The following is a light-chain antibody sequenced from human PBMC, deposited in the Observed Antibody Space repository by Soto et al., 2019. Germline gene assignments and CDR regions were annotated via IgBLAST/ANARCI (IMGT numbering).Light chain of an antibody. CDR3: QQRSNWPLT. Sequence: EIVMTQSPATLSVSPGERATLSCRASQSVSILLAWYQQKPGQSPRLLIYDTSNRATDVPARFSGSGSGTDFTLTISSLEPEDFAVYFCQQRSNWPLTFGPGTKVDTK. J-gene: IGKJ3*01. V-gene: IGKV3-11*01. CDR2: DTS. CDR1: QSVSIL.